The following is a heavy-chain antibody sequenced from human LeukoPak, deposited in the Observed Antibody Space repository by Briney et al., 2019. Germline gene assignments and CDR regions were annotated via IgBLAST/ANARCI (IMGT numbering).Heavy chain of an antibody. CDR2: INHSGST. Sequence: SETLSLTCAVYGGSFSDYYWSWIRQPPGKGLEWIGEINHSGSTNYNPSLNSRVTISVDTSKNQLSLKLNSLTAADTAVYYCARKQLVPLAQSFDYWGQGTLVTVSS. D-gene: IGHD6-6*01. V-gene: IGHV4-34*01. CDR3: ARKQLVPLAQSFDY. J-gene: IGHJ4*02. CDR1: GGSFSDYY.